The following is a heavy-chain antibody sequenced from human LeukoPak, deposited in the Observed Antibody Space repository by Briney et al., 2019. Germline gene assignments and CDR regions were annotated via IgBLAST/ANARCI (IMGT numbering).Heavy chain of an antibody. V-gene: IGHV4-4*07. CDR2: IYTSGST. D-gene: IGHD2-2*01. J-gene: IGHJ6*03. Sequence: SETLSLTCTVSGGSISSYYWSWIRQPAGKGLEWIGRIYTSGSTNYNPPLKSRVTMSVDTSKNQFSLKLSSVTAADTAVYYCARVRLPAANYYYYYMDVWGKGTTVTVSS. CDR3: ARVRLPAANYYYYYMDV. CDR1: GGSISSYY.